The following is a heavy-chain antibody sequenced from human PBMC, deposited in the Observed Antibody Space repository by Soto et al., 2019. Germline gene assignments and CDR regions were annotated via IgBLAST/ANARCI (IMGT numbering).Heavy chain of an antibody. V-gene: IGHV1-3*01. Sequence: ASVKVSCKASGHTFTSYAMHWVRQAPGQRLEWMGWINAGNGNTKYSQKFQGRVTITRDTSASTAYMELSSLRSEDTAVYYCARGLDYGDLVYYFDYWGQGTLVTVSS. CDR2: INAGNGNT. CDR3: ARGLDYGDLVYYFDY. J-gene: IGHJ4*02. D-gene: IGHD4-17*01. CDR1: GHTFTSYA.